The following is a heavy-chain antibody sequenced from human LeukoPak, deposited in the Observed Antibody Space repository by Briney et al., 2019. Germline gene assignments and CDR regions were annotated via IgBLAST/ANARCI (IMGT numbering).Heavy chain of an antibody. CDR2: ISPSGGST. J-gene: IGHJ4*02. Sequence: ASVKVSCKAFGYTFTSNYMHWVRQAPGQGPEWMGVISPSGGSTTYAQKFQGRVTLTRDMSTSTDYLELSSLRSEDTAVYYCARDHDSSGYTFDYWGQGTLVTVSS. V-gene: IGHV1-46*01. CDR3: ARDHDSSGYTFDY. CDR1: GYTFTSNY. D-gene: IGHD3-22*01.